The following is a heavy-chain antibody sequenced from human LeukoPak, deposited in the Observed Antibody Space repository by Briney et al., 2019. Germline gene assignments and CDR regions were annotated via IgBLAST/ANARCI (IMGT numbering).Heavy chain of an antibody. J-gene: IGHJ4*02. CDR3: ARDRGIAAAGRGPYYFDY. CDR1: GFTFSSYS. CDR2: ISSSSSYI. Sequence: GGSLRLSCAASGFTFSSYSMNWVRQAPGKGLEWVSSISSSSSYIYYADSVKGRFTISRDNAKNSLYLQMNSLRAEDTAVYYCARDRGIAAAGRGPYYFDYWGQGTLVTVSS. V-gene: IGHV3-21*01. D-gene: IGHD6-13*01.